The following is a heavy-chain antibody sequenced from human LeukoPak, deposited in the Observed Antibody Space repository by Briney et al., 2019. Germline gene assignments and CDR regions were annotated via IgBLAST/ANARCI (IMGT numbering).Heavy chain of an antibody. CDR2: INPNSGGT. V-gene: IGHV1-2*02. D-gene: IGHD3-10*01. CDR1: GYTFTGYY. CDR3: ARHGSGSYYGYYYYYGMDV. Sequence: ASVKVSCKASGYTFTGYYMHWVRQAPGQGLEWMGWINPNSGGTNYAQKFQGRVTMTRDTSTSTAYMELSRLRSDDTAVYYCARHGSGSYYGYYYYYGMDVWGQGTTVTVSS. J-gene: IGHJ6*02.